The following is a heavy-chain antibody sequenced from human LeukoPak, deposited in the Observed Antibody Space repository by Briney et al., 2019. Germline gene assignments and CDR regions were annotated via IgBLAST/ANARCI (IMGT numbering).Heavy chain of an antibody. D-gene: IGHD3-10*01. J-gene: IGHJ4*02. Sequence: SETLSLTCTVSGYSISSGYYWGWIRQPPGKGLEWIGSIYHSGSTYYNPSLKSRVTISVDTFNNQFSLKLSSVTAADTAVYYCARATYYYGSGSYYVGGYFDYWGQGTLVTVSS. CDR2: IYHSGST. V-gene: IGHV4-38-2*02. CDR3: ARATYYYGSGSYYVGGYFDY. CDR1: GYSISSGYY.